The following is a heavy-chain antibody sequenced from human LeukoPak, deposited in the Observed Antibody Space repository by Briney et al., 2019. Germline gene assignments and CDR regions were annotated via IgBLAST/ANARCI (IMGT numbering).Heavy chain of an antibody. J-gene: IGHJ4*02. CDR3: AKDSSRGYSYGIVRYFDY. CDR2: ISWNSGSI. CDR1: GFTFDDYA. V-gene: IGHV3-9*01. D-gene: IGHD5-18*01. Sequence: GGSLRLSCAASGFTFDDYAMHWVRQAPGKGMEGVSGISWNSGSIGYADSVKGRFTISRDNAKNSLYLQMNSLRDEDTALYYCAKDSSRGYSYGIVRYFDYWGQGTLVTVSS.